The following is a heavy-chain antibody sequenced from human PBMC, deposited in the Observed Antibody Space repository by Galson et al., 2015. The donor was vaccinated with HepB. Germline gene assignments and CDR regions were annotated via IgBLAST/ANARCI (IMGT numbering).Heavy chain of an antibody. Sequence: PALVKPTQTLTLTCTFSGFSLSTSGMCVSWIRQPPGKALEWLARIGWDDDKYYSTSLKTRLTISKDTFKNQVVLTMTNMDPVDTATYYCARIIAKPTASPDYYYYYGMDVWGQGTTVTVSS. J-gene: IGHJ6*02. CDR2: IGWDDDK. CDR3: ARIIAKPTASPDYYYYYGMDV. D-gene: IGHD4-11*01. CDR1: GFSLSTSGMC. V-gene: IGHV2-70*11.